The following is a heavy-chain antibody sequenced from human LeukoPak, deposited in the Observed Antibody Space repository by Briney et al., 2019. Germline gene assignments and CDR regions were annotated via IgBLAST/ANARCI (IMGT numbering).Heavy chain of an antibody. J-gene: IGHJ6*03. V-gene: IGHV3-48*04. CDR1: GFTFYSHG. CDR3: ARVRGPTVYTYYLDV. CDR2: ISPDSATI. Sequence: PGGSLRLSCAASGFTFYSHGMIWVRQAPGKGLEWVSYISPDSATIYYADSVKGRFTISRDHAKNSLYLQMISLRAEDTALYSCARVRGPTVYTYYLDVWGKGTTVTVS. D-gene: IGHD1-14*01.